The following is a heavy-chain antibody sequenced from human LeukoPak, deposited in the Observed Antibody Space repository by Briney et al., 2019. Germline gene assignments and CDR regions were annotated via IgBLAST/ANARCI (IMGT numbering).Heavy chain of an antibody. Sequence: GSLRLSCAASGFSFSTYAMHWVRQAPGKGLEWVSAISGSGGSTYYADSVKGRFTISRDNSKNTLYLQMNSLRAEDTAVYYCARIAAAGEFDYWGQGTLVTVSS. V-gene: IGHV3-23*01. J-gene: IGHJ4*02. D-gene: IGHD6-13*01. CDR1: GFSFSTYA. CDR3: ARIAAAGEFDY. CDR2: ISGSGGST.